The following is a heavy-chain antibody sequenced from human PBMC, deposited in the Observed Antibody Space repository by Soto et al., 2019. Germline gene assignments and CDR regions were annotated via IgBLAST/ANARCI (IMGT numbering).Heavy chain of an antibody. J-gene: IGHJ6*03. D-gene: IGHD5-18*01. CDR1: GYTLTEFS. V-gene: IGHV1-24*01. Sequence: ASVKVSCKVSGYTLTEFSMHGVRQAPGKRQGWMGGFDCEDGETIYAQKFQGRVTMTEGTSTDTAHMELSRLSSEDTAVYYCATEAGYSDCFRGYYYYYMDVWGKGTTVTVSS. CDR3: ATEAGYSDCFRGYYYYYMDV. CDR2: FDCEDGET.